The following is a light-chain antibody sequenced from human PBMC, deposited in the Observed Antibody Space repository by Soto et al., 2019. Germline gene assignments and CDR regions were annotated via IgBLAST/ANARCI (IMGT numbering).Light chain of an antibody. J-gene: IGLJ2*01. Sequence: QSALTQPASVSGSPGQSITISCTGTSSDVGGYNYVSWYQQHPGKAPTLMMSDVSNRPSGVSDRFSGSNSGNTASLTISVLHYEDEADYYCSSYTSSSTRVVGGGTKLTVL. CDR1: SSDVGGYNY. V-gene: IGLV2-14*01. CDR3: SSYTSSSTRV. CDR2: DVS.